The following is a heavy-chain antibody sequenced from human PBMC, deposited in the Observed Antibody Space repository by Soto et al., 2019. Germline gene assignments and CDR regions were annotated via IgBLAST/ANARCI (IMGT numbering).Heavy chain of an antibody. V-gene: IGHV3-7*01. CDR3: ARDRGPNNLDY. Sequence: VKLVESGGGLVQPGGSLRVACEDSGFTFSKYWMSWVRQAPGKGLEWVASISQDGTEKHYVDSVKGRFTVSRDNSKNSVYLQMNSLRDADTAVYFCARDRGPNNLDYWGQGTPVTVSS. CDR1: GFTFSKYW. CDR2: ISQDGTEK. J-gene: IGHJ4*02. D-gene: IGHD1-1*01.